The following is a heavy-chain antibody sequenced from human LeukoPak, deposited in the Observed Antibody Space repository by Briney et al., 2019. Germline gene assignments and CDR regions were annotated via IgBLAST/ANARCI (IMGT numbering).Heavy chain of an antibody. Sequence: GASVKVSCKASGYTFTGYYMHWVRQAPGQGLEWMGRINPNSGGTNYAQKFQGRVTMTRDTSISTAYMEPSRLGSDDTAVYYCAREPTYSGSYYYYYMDVWGKGTTVTVSS. CDR3: AREPTYSGSYYYYYMDV. D-gene: IGHD1-26*01. CDR1: GYTFTGYY. V-gene: IGHV1-2*06. J-gene: IGHJ6*03. CDR2: INPNSGGT.